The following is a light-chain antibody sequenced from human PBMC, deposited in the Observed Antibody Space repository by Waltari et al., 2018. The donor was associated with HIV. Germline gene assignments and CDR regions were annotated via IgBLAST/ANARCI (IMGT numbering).Light chain of an antibody. CDR3: LQYSGSSWT. Sequence: DIQMTQSPSTLSASVGDSISITCRASQSISSWLAWYQQKPGTSPKLLMHKASSLETGVSPRFSGSGSGTEFTLTISGLQPDDFATYYCLQYSGSSWTFGQGTKVEIK. J-gene: IGKJ1*01. CDR2: KAS. CDR1: QSISSW. V-gene: IGKV1-5*03.